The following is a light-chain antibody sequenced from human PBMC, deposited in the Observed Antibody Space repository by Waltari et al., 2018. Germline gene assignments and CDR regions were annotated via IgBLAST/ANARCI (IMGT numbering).Light chain of an antibody. CDR1: QGISTW. J-gene: IGKJ1*01. Sequence: DIQMTQSPSSVSASVGDRVTITCRASQGISTWLAWYQQKPGKAPQILIYAASNLQSGVPSRFSGSGYGTDVTLSISNQQPEDFATYYCQQGSIFPRTCGQGTKVEIK. CDR3: QQGSIFPRT. V-gene: IGKV1-12*01. CDR2: AAS.